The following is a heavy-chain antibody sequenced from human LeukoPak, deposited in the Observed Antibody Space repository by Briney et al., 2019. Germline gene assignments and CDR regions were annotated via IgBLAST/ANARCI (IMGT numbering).Heavy chain of an antibody. CDR1: GYTFTSYG. CDR2: ISAYNDNV. Sequence: ASVKVSCKASGYTFTSYGISWVRQAPGQGLEWMGWISAYNDNVNYAQKLQGRVTMATDTSTSTAYMELRSLRSDDTAVYYRAREGIQYCSGGSCYAPVVGMDVWGQGTTVTVSS. CDR3: AREGIQYCSGGSCYAPVVGMDV. V-gene: IGHV1-18*01. D-gene: IGHD2-15*01. J-gene: IGHJ6*02.